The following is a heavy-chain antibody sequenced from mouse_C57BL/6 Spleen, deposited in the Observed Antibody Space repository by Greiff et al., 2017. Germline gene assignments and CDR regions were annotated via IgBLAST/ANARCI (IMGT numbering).Heavy chain of an antibody. J-gene: IGHJ3*01. D-gene: IGHD3-2*02. Sequence: EVNVVESGGGLVKPGGSLKLSCAASGFTFSDYGMHWVRQAPEKGLEWVAYISSGSSTIYYADTVKGRFTLSRDNAKNTLFMQMTSLRSEDTAMYYCARGSSGPFAYWGQGTLVTVSA. CDR2: ISSGSSTI. CDR3: ARGSSGPFAY. CDR1: GFTFSDYG. V-gene: IGHV5-17*01.